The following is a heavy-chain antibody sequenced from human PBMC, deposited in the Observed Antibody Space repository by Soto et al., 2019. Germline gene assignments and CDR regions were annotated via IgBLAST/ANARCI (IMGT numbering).Heavy chain of an antibody. CDR3: ARWDSSGLYYGMDV. CDR2: IKPSGGST. CDR1: GYTFTSYY. J-gene: IGHJ6*02. V-gene: IGHV1-46*03. D-gene: IGHD3-22*01. Sequence: QVQLVQSGAEVKKPGASVKVSCKASGYTFTSYYMHWVRQAPGQGLEWMGIIKPSGGSTSYAQKLQGRVTMTRDTSTSTVYMALSSLRSEDTAVYYCARWDSSGLYYGMDVWGQGTTVTVSS.